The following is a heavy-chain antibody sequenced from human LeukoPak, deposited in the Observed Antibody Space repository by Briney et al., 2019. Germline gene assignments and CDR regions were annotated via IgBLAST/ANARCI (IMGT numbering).Heavy chain of an antibody. Sequence: PSETLSLTCAVYGGSFSGYYWSWIRQPPGKGLEWIGEINHSGSTNYNPSLKSRVTISVDTSKNQFSLKLSSVTAADTAVYYCARGSSDNSSTVTTTPYYFDHWGQGTLVTVSS. CDR3: ARGSSDNSSTVTTTPYYFDH. CDR1: GGSFSGYY. D-gene: IGHD4-17*01. J-gene: IGHJ4*02. CDR2: INHSGST. V-gene: IGHV4-34*01.